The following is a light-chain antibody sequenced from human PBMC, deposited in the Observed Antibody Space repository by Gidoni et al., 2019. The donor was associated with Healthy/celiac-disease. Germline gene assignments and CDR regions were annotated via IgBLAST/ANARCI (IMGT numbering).Light chain of an antibody. CDR3: QQYGSSSGA. CDR2: GAS. CDR1: QAVSNSY. V-gene: IGKV3-20*01. Sequence: ESVLTPSPGTLSLSTGERATLSCRASQAVSNSYLAWYVQKPGQAPRLLIYGASNRATGTPDRFRGSGSGTDFTLTISRLEPEDFATYYCQQYGSSSGAFGQGTKVEIK. J-gene: IGKJ1*01.